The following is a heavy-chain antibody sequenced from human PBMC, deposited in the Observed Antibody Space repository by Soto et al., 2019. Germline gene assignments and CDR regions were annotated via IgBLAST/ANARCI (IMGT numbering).Heavy chain of an antibody. CDR1: GGSISSYY. CDR2: IYYSGST. J-gene: IGHJ6*02. V-gene: IGHV4-59*01. D-gene: IGHD6-19*01. CDR3: ARGVVRGSGWYLQTYYYYYGMDV. Sequence: SETLSLTCTVSGGSISSYYWSWIRQPPGKGLEWIGYIYYSGSTNYNPSLKSRVTISVDTSKNQFSLKLSSVTAADTAAYYCARGVVRGSGWYLQTYYYYYGMDVWGQGTTVTVSS.